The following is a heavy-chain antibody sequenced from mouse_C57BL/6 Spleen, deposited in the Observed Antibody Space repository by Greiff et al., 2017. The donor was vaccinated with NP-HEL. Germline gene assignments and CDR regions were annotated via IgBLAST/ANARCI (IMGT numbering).Heavy chain of an antibody. CDR3: ARRDTTVVATEAMDY. D-gene: IGHD1-1*01. V-gene: IGHV1-81*01. CDR1: GYTFTSYG. Sequence: VQLQESGAELARPGASVKLSCKASGYTFTSYGISWVKQRTGQGLEWIGEIYPRSGNTYYNEKFKGKATLTADKSSSTAYMELRSLTSEDSAVYFCARRDTTVVATEAMDYWGQGTSVTVSS. J-gene: IGHJ4*01. CDR2: IYPRSGNT.